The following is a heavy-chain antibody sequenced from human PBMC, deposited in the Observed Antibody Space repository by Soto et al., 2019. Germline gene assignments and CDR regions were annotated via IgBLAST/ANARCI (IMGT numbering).Heavy chain of an antibody. Sequence: SGPTLVNPIQTLTLTCTFSGFSLSTSGVRVGWIRQPPGKALEWLALIYWNDDKRYSPSLKSRLTITKDTSKNQVVLTMTNMDPVDTATYYCALAIAAAGRKAEHMCDYWGQGTLVTVSS. J-gene: IGHJ4*02. CDR3: ALAIAAAGRKAEHMCDY. CDR2: IYWNDDK. D-gene: IGHD6-13*01. V-gene: IGHV2-5*01. CDR1: GFSLSTSGVR.